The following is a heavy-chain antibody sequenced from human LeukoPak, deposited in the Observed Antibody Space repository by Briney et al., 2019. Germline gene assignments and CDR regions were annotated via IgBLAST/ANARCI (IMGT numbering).Heavy chain of an antibody. J-gene: IGHJ4*02. V-gene: IGHV3-48*04. CDR1: GFTFSNFG. D-gene: IGHD3-9*01. CDR2: ISSDNSII. CDR3: ASLGFDPDY. Sequence: GGSLRLSCAASGFTFSNFGMNWVRQAPGKGLEWVSYISSDNSIIYYADSVTGRFTISRDNAKNSLYLQMNSLRAEDTAVYYCASLGFDPDYWGQGTLVTVSS.